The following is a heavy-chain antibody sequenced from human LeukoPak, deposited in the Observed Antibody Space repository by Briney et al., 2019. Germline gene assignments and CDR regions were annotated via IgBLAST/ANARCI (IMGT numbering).Heavy chain of an antibody. CDR2: MNPNSGNT. D-gene: IGHD3-3*01. CDR1: GYTFTSYD. J-gene: IGHJ4*02. V-gene: IGHV1-8*01. CDR3: ARGKRDFWSVRPTHFDY. Sequence: ASVKVSCKASGYTFTSYDINWVRQATGQGLEWMGWMNPNSGNTGYAQKFQGRVTMTRNTSISTAYMELSRLRSEDTAVYYCARGKRDFWSVRPTHFDYWGQGTLVTVSS.